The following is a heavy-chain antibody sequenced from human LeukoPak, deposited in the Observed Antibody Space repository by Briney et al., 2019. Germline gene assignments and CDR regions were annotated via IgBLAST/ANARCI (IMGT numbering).Heavy chain of an antibody. CDR1: GFTFSSYA. V-gene: IGHV3-23*01. J-gene: IGHJ2*01. CDR2: ISGSGGST. D-gene: IGHD5-18*01. CDR3: ARGVLVDTAMVMYWYFDL. Sequence: GGSLRLSCAASGFTFSSYAMSWVRQAPGKGLEWVSAISGSGGSTYYADSVKGRFTISRDNSKNTLYLQMNSLRAEDTAVYYCARGVLVDTAMVMYWYFDLWGRGTLVTVSS.